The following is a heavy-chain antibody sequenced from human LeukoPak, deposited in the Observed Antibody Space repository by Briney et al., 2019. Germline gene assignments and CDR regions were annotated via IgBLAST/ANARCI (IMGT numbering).Heavy chain of an antibody. D-gene: IGHD6-6*01. CDR2: IYSGGST. CDR1: GFTVSSNY. Sequence: GGSLRLSCAASGFTVSSNYMSWVRQAPGKGLEWVSIIYSGGSTFYADSVKGRFTISRDNAKNSLYLQMNSLRAEDTALYYCARGSSSGNPYYFDYWGQGTLVTVSS. V-gene: IGHV3-53*01. J-gene: IGHJ4*02. CDR3: ARGSSSGNPYYFDY.